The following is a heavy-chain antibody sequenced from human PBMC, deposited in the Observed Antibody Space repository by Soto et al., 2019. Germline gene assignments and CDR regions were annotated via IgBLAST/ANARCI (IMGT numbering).Heavy chain of an antibody. CDR2: ISGDSSST. Sequence: VVSLRLSCAASGFTFSSNGMTWVRQVPGKGLEWVSIISGDSSSTFYAGSVKGRFTVSRDNSKNTLYLQMKSLRAEDTAMYYCVKDNAWFDPWGPGTLVTVSS. V-gene: IGHV3-23*01. J-gene: IGHJ5*02. CDR1: GFTFSSNG. CDR3: VKDNAWFDP.